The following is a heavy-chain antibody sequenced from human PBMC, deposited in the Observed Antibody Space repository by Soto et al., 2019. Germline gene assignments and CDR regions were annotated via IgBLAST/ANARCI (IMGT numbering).Heavy chain of an antibody. CDR1: GGSISSGGYY. J-gene: IGHJ5*02. CDR3: ARAGIVLMVYANWFDP. CDR2: IYYSGST. D-gene: IGHD2-8*01. V-gene: IGHV4-31*03. Sequence: PSETLCLTCTVSGGSISSGGYYWSWIRQHPGKGLEWIGYIYYSGSTYYNPSLKSRVTISVDTSKNQFSLKLSSVTAADTAVYYCARAGIVLMVYANWFDPCGQGTLVTVSS.